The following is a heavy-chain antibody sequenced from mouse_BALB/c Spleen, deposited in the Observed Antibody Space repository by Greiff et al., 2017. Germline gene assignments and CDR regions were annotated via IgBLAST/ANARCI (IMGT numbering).Heavy chain of an antibody. J-gene: IGHJ4*01. Sequence: LQQPGPELVRPGASVTLSCKASGYTFTSYCMHWVKQRHGQGLEWIGNIYPGSGSTNYDEKFKSKGTLTVDTSSSTAYMHLSSLTSEDSAVYYCTLYYYARAMDYWGQGTSVTVSS. CDR2: IYPGSGST. CDR3: TLYYYARAMDY. D-gene: IGHD1-1*01. V-gene: IGHV1S22*01. CDR1: GYTFTSYC.